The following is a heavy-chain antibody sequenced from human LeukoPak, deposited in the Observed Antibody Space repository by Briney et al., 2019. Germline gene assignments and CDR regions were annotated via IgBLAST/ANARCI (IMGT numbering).Heavy chain of an antibody. Sequence: SETLSLTCAVYGGSFSGYYWSWIRQPPGKGLEWIGEINHSGSTNYNPSLTSRVTISVDTSKNQFSLKLSSVTASNTAVYYCARGLGPSNWFDPWGQGTLVTVSS. CDR1: GGSFSGYY. V-gene: IGHV4-34*01. J-gene: IGHJ5*02. CDR2: INHSGST. CDR3: ARGLGPSNWFDP.